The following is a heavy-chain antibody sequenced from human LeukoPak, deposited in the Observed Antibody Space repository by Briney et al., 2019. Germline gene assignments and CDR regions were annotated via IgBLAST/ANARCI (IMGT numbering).Heavy chain of an antibody. Sequence: GGSLRLSCAASGFTFSNYGMHWVRQAPGKGLEWVALLWYDGANKNFADSVKGRFTISRDNSKNTVYLQMTSLRAEDTALYYCARDPSGSWNDVGTFDSWGQGTLVSVSS. V-gene: IGHV3-33*01. CDR2: LWYDGANK. J-gene: IGHJ4*02. CDR1: GFTFSNYG. CDR3: ARDPSGSWNDVGTFDS. D-gene: IGHD1-1*01.